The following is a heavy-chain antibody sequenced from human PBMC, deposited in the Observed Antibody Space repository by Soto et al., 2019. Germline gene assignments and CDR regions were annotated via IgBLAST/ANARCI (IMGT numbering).Heavy chain of an antibody. D-gene: IGHD3-10*01. CDR3: ARYFSAQGSYYTDY. Sequence: QIQLVQSGAEVKKPGASVKVSCKASGYTFSSIGISWVRQAPGQGLEWMGWISPYKGNTHYAQGLQGRVTMTTDTTTRKVQMEMRSVKYADVALYDSARYFSAQGSYYTDYWGQGTMVTVSS. J-gene: IGHJ4*02. CDR1: GYTFSSIG. V-gene: IGHV1-18*03. CDR2: ISPYKGNT.